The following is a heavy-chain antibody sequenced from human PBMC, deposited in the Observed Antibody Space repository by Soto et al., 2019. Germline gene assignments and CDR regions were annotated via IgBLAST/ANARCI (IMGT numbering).Heavy chain of an antibody. CDR3: VRALSDTAMVYPWLER. J-gene: IGHJ5*02. Sequence: PSATLSLTCPDYGASVINGSYYWGWLRPRPGRGMEWIVYVYESGYTYYNMSLTSRLTISLDRSNNQFSLGLTSVPAADTAVYCGVRALSDTAMVYPWLERWGQGNRVTV. CDR2: VYESGYT. V-gene: IGHV4-31*03. CDR1: GASVINGSYY. D-gene: IGHD5-18*01.